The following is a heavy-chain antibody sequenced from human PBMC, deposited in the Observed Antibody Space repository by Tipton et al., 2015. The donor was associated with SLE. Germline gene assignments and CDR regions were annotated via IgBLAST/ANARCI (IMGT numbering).Heavy chain of an antibody. Sequence: SLRLSCAASGFTFSSYAMHWVRQAPGKGLEYVSAISSNGGSTYYANSVKGRFTISRDNSKNTPYLQMGSLRAEDMAVYYCARGKGYYDFWSGLSYFDYWGQGTLVTVSS. V-gene: IGHV3-64*01. CDR1: GFTFSSYA. CDR3: ARGKGYYDFWSGLSYFDY. CDR2: ISSNGGST. J-gene: IGHJ4*02. D-gene: IGHD3-3*01.